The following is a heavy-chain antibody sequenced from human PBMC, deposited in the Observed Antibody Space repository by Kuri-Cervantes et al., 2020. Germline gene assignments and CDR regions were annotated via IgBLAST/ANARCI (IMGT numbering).Heavy chain of an antibody. CDR2: ISYDGSNK. V-gene: IGHV3-30-3*01. CDR1: GFTFSSYA. Sequence: GESLKISCAASGFTFSSYAMHWVRQAPGKGLEWVAVISYDGSNKYYADSVKGRFTISRDNSKNTLYLQMNSLRAEDTAVYYCARDPGCSGGSCYSGVDYYYMDVWGKGTTVTVSS. CDR3: ARDPGCSGGSCYSGVDYYYMDV. D-gene: IGHD2-15*01. J-gene: IGHJ6*03.